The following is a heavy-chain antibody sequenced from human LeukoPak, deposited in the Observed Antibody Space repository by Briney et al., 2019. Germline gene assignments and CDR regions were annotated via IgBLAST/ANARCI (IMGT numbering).Heavy chain of an antibody. CDR3: ARDTRHRYCSSTSCYRGWLDP. CDR1: GYTFTSYA. CDR2: INAGNGNT. D-gene: IGHD2-2*01. V-gene: IGHV1-3*03. Sequence: ASVKVSCKASGYTFTSYAMHWVRQAPGQRLEWMGWINAGNGNTKYSQEFQGRVTITRDTSASTAYMELSSLRSEDTAVYYCARDTRHRYCSSTSCYRGWLDPWGQGTLVTVSS. J-gene: IGHJ5*02.